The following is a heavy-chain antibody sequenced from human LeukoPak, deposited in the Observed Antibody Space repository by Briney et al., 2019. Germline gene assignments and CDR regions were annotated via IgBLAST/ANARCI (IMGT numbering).Heavy chain of an antibody. Sequence: ASVKVSCKASGYTFTGYYMHWVRQAPGQGLEWMGRIYPNSGGTNYAQKFQGRVTMTRDTSISTAYMELSRLRSDDTAVYYCCIMVRGANLLDYWGQGTLVTVSS. CDR1: GYTFTGYY. D-gene: IGHD3-10*01. J-gene: IGHJ4*02. CDR2: IYPNSGGT. CDR3: CIMVRGANLLDY. V-gene: IGHV1-2*06.